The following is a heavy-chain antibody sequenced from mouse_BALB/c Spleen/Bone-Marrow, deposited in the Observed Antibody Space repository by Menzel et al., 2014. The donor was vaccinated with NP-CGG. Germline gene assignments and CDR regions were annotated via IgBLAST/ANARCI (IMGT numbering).Heavy chain of an antibody. CDR3: ARSGSSSGYFDY. V-gene: IGHV5-17*02. D-gene: IGHD1-1*01. J-gene: IGHJ2*01. CDR1: GFTFSSFA. Sequence: VQLKEPGGGLVRPGGSRKLSCAASGFTFSSFAMHWVRQAPEKGLEWVAYISSGSSTIYYADTVMGRFTISRDNPKNTLFLQMTSLRSEDTAMHYCARSGSSSGYFDYWGQGTTLTVSS. CDR2: ISSGSSTI.